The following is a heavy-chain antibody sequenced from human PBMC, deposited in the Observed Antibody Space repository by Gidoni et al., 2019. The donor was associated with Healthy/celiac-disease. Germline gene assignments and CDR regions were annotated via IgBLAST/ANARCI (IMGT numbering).Heavy chain of an antibody. CDR2: INPSGGST. D-gene: IGHD6-19*01. V-gene: IGHV1-46*01. CDR3: ARGVGGAVAVFYFDY. J-gene: IGHJ4*02. Sequence: MHWVRQAPGQGLEWMGIINPSGGSTSYAQKFQGRVTMTRDTSTSTVYMELSSLRSEDTAVYYCARGVGGAVAVFYFDYWGQGTLVTVSS.